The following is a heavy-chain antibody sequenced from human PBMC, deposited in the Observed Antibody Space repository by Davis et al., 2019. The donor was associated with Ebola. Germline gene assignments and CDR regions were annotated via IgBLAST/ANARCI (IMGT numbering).Heavy chain of an antibody. V-gene: IGHV3-23*01. Sequence: GESLKISCAASGFTFSSYAMSWVRQAPGKGLEWVSYISSSSSTTYYADSVKGRFTISRDNSKNTLYLQMNSLRAEDTAVYYCATVSVFGGEYWGQGTLVTVSS. CDR2: ISSSSSTT. J-gene: IGHJ4*02. D-gene: IGHD3-3*01. CDR3: ATVSVFGGEY. CDR1: GFTFSSYA.